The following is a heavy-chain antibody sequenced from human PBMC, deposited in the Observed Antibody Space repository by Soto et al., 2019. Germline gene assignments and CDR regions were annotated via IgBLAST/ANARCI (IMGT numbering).Heavy chain of an antibody. CDR1: GYTFTSYG. Sequence: ASVNVSCKASGYTFTSYGISWVRQAPGQGLEWMGWISAYNGNTNYAQKLQGRVTMTTDTSTSTAYMELRSLRSDDTAVYYCARVVYGDYGGWFDPWGQGTLVTVSS. D-gene: IGHD4-17*01. J-gene: IGHJ5*02. V-gene: IGHV1-18*01. CDR3: ARVVYGDYGGWFDP. CDR2: ISAYNGNT.